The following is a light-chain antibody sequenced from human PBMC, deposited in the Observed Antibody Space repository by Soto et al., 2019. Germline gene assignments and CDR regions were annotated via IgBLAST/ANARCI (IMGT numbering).Light chain of an antibody. Sequence: QPASVSGSPGQSITISCTGTSSDVGGYNYVSWYQQHPGKAPKLMIYDVSNRPSGVSNRFSGSKSGNTASLTISGLQAEDEADYYCSSYTSSRGVFGTGTKLTVL. V-gene: IGLV2-14*01. CDR3: SSYTSSRGV. J-gene: IGLJ1*01. CDR2: DVS. CDR1: SSDVGGYNY.